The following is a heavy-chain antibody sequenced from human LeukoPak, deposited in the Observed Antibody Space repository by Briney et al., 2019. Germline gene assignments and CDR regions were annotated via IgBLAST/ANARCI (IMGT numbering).Heavy chain of an antibody. CDR1: GGSFSGYY. J-gene: IGHJ4*02. V-gene: IGHV4-34*01. CDR2: INHSGST. Sequence: PSETLSLTCAVYGGSFSGYYWSWIRQPPGKGLEWIGEINHSGSTNYNPSLKSRVTISVDTSKNQFSLKLSSVTAADTAVYYCARVPPGYLREGTLVTVSS. CDR3: ARVPPGY.